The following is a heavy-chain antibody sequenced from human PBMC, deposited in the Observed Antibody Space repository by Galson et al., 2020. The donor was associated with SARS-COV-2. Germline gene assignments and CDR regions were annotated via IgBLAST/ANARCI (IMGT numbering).Heavy chain of an antibody. CDR2: IYPGDSQT. Sequence: GESLKISCKGSGYGFGAYWIGWVRQTPGKGLEWMGIIYPGDSQTRYSPSFQGQVTMSADKSISTAYLHWTSLKASDSAMYYCARYNGPGLVTNRFDPWGQGALVTVSS. D-gene: IGHD1-1*01. CDR3: ARYNGPGLVTNRFDP. V-gene: IGHV5-51*01. J-gene: IGHJ5*02. CDR1: GYGFGAYW.